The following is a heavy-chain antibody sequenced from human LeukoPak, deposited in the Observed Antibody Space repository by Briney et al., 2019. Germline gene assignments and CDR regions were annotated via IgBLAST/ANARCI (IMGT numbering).Heavy chain of an antibody. CDR3: ARERGVVLRYFDWLGWFDL. J-gene: IGHJ5*02. CDR1: GGSISSYY. Sequence: SETLSLTCTVSGGSISSYYWSCIRQPPGKGLEWIGYIYYSGSTNYNPSLKSRLTISVDTSNNQFSLKLSSLTAADTAVYYCARERGVVLRYFDWLGWFDLWGQGTLVTVSS. CDR2: IYYSGST. D-gene: IGHD3-9*01. V-gene: IGHV4-59*01.